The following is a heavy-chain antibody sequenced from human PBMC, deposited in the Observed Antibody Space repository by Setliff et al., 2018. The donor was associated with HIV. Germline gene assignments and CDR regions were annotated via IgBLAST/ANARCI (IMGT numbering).Heavy chain of an antibody. CDR2: ISGSAGST. V-gene: IGHV3-23*01. CDR1: GFTFSSYA. J-gene: IGHJ4*02. CDR3: AKGIRVAGTSHFDS. D-gene: IGHD6-19*01. Sequence: HPGGSLRLSCAASGFTFSSYAMAWVRQAPGKGLEWVSQISGSAGSTVYADSMEGRFTISRDNFKDTLYLQMHSLRAEDTAVYYCAKGIRVAGTSHFDSWGQGALVTVSS.